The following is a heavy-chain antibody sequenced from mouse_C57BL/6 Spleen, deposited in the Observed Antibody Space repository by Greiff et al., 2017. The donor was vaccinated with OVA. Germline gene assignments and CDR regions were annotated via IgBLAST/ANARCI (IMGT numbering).Heavy chain of an antibody. V-gene: IGHV1-55*01. CDR3: ASAGLLPPYYFDY. CDR2: IYPGSGST. Sequence: VQLQQPGAELVKPGASVKMSCKASGYTFTSYWITWVKQRPGQGLEWIGDIYPGSGSTNYNEKFKIKATLTVDTSSSTAYMQLISLTSEDSSVSYCASAGLLPPYYFDYWGQGTTLTVSS. D-gene: IGHD2-3*01. J-gene: IGHJ2*01. CDR1: GYTFTSYW.